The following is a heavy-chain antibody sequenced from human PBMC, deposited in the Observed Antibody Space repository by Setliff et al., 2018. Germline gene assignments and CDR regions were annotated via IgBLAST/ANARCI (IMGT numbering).Heavy chain of an antibody. CDR2: INTNTGNP. CDR1: GGTFSSYA. D-gene: IGHD3-10*01. V-gene: IGHV7-4-1*02. CDR3: ARVSITMVRGVIISYYYYGMDV. Sequence: ASVKVSCKASGGTFSSYAISWVRQAPGQGLEWMGWINTNTGNPTYAQGFTGRFVFSLDTTVSTAYLQISSLKAEDTAVYYCARVSITMVRGVIISYYYYGMDVWGQGTTVTSP. J-gene: IGHJ6*02.